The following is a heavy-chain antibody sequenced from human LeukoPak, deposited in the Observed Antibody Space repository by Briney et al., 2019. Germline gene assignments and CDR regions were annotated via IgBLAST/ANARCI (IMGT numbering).Heavy chain of an antibody. D-gene: IGHD3-10*01. Sequence: PGGSLRLSCAASGFTFSSYGMHWVRQAPGKGLEWVAVIWYDGSNKYYADSVKGRFTISRDNSKNTLYLQMNSLRAEDTAVYCCARDRSGSGNYYYYGMDVWGQGTTVTVSS. V-gene: IGHV3-33*01. CDR3: ARDRSGSGNYYYYGMDV. CDR2: IWYDGSNK. J-gene: IGHJ6*02. CDR1: GFTFSSYG.